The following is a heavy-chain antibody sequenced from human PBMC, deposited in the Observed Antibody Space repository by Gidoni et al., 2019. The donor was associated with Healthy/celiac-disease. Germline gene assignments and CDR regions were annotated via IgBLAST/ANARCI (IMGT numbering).Heavy chain of an antibody. J-gene: IGHJ3*02. Sequence: QVHLQESGPGLVKPSETLSLTCTASGGSISSYYWSWIRQPRGKGLKWIGYIYYSGSTNYTPSRKSRVTISVDTSKYQYSLKLSAVTAADSAVYYCAGGWLRAFDIWGQGTMVTVSS. CDR2: IYYSGST. D-gene: IGHD5-12*01. CDR3: AGGWLRAFDI. CDR1: GGSISSYY. V-gene: IGHV4-59*01.